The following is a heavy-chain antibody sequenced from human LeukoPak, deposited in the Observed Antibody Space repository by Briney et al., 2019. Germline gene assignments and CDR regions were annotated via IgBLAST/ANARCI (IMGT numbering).Heavy chain of an antibody. CDR1: GGSISSGDYY. J-gene: IGHJ4*02. CDR2: IYYSGST. D-gene: IGHD2-2*01. CDR3: ASTGDRYCSSTSCYYDN. V-gene: IGHV4-30-4*08. Sequence: SQTLSLTCTVSGGSISSGDYYWSWTRQPPGKGLEWIGYIYYSGSTYYNPSLKSRVTISVDTSKNQFSLKLSSVTAADTAVYYCASTGDRYCSSTSCYYDNWGQGTLVTVSS.